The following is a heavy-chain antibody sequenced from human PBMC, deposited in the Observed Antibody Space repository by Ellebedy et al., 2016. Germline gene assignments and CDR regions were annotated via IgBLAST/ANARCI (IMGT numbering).Heavy chain of an antibody. J-gene: IGHJ4*02. CDR3: ARGDYYGSGSPNPPFDY. D-gene: IGHD3-10*01. CDR1: GGSISSYY. Sequence: SETLSLXXTVSGGSISSYYWSWIRQPPGKGLEWIGYIYYSGSTNYNPSLKSRVTISVDTSKNQFSLKLSSVTAADTAVYYCARGDYYGSGSPNPPFDYWGQGTLVTVSS. V-gene: IGHV4-59*12. CDR2: IYYSGST.